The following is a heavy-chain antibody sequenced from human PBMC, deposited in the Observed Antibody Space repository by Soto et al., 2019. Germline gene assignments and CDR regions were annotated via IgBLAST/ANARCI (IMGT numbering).Heavy chain of an antibody. D-gene: IGHD2-2*01. CDR1: GGSISNAAYS. Sequence: SETLSLTCTVSGGSISNAAYSWSWIRQPPGKGLEWIGYIYPSGMPFYNPSLRSRVTISIDRSNDQFSLNLKSVTAADTAVYYCARERVGVPRFYFDSWGQGALVTVSS. CDR3: ARERVGVPRFYFDS. V-gene: IGHV4-30-2*01. J-gene: IGHJ4*02. CDR2: IYPSGMP.